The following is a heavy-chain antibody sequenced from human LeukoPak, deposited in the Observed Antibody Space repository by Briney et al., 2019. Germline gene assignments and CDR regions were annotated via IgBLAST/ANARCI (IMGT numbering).Heavy chain of an antibody. CDR1: GGSFSGYY. J-gene: IGHJ4*02. Sequence: SETLSLTCAVYGGSFSGYYWSWIRQPPGKGLEWIGEINHSGSTNYNPSLKSRVTISIDTSKNEFSLKLTSVTAADTAVYFCAREANYYGSGSYFEGTFDYWGQGSLVTVSS. D-gene: IGHD3-10*01. V-gene: IGHV4-34*01. CDR3: AREANYYGSGSYFEGTFDY. CDR2: INHSGST.